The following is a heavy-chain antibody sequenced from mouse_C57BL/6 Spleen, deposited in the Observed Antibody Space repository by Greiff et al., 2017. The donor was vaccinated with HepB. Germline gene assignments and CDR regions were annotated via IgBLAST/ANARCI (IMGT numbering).Heavy chain of an antibody. V-gene: IGHV2-2*01. CDR1: GFSLTSYG. CDR3: ARKWRIGQEGFAY. Sequence: VKLMESGPGLVQPSQSLSITCTVSGFSLTSYGVHWVRQSPGKGLEWLGVIWSGGSTDYNAAFISRLSISKDNSKRQVFFKMNSLQADDTAIYYCARKWRIGQEGFAYWGQGTLVTVSA. CDR2: IWSGGST. J-gene: IGHJ3*01.